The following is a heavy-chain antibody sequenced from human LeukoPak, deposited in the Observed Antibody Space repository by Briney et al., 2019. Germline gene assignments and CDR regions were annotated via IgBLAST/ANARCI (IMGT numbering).Heavy chain of an antibody. D-gene: IGHD1-14*01. CDR3: AKGPELATLFYFDY. V-gene: IGHV3-21*04. Sequence: PGGSLRLSCAASGFTFSSYSMNWVRQAPGKGLEWVSSISSSSSYIYYADSVKGRFTVSRDNSKNTLYLQMNSLRGEDTAVYYCAKGPELATLFYFDYWGQGTLVTVSS. CDR1: GFTFSSYS. CDR2: ISSSSSYI. J-gene: IGHJ4*02.